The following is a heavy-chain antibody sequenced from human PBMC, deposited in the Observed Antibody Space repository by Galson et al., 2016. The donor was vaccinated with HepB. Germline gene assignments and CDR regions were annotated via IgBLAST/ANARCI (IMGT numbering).Heavy chain of an antibody. Sequence: SLRLSCAASGFTFSNYSLNWVRQAPGKGLEWVSSISSSSTYIYYADSVKGRFTISRDNAKNSLYLQMSSLRAEDTAVYYCARLVENWNEAGRFDSWGQGTLVTVSS. J-gene: IGHJ4*02. CDR3: ARLVENWNEAGRFDS. V-gene: IGHV3-21*01. D-gene: IGHD1-1*01. CDR1: GFTFSNYS. CDR2: ISSSSTYI.